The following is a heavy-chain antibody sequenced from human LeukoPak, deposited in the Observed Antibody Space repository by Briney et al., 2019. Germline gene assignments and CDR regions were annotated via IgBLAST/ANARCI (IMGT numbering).Heavy chain of an antibody. Sequence: SETLSLTCTVSGGSISSSSYSWGCIRPPPGQGREWIVSIYYSGPTYYNPSIKSRATISVNTTNIQFILMVRSVADTQPAFYCCARLRFDFWSGYTHPYFDYWGQGALVTVSS. V-gene: IGHV4-39*01. CDR3: ARLRFDFWSGYTHPYFDY. CDR1: GGSISSSSYS. D-gene: IGHD3-3*01. CDR2: IYYSGPT. J-gene: IGHJ4*02.